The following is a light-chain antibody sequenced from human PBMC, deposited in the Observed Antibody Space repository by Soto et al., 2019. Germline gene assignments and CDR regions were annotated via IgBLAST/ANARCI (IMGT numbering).Light chain of an antibody. J-gene: IGKJ4*01. V-gene: IGKV1-5*03. CDR1: QTISSW. CDR2: KAS. Sequence: DIQMTQSPSSVSASVGDRVTITCRASQTISSWLAWYQQKPGKAPKLLIYKASTLKSGVPSRFTGSGSGTEFTLTISSLQPDDFATYYCQQYNGYSLLTFGGGTK. CDR3: QQYNGYSLLT.